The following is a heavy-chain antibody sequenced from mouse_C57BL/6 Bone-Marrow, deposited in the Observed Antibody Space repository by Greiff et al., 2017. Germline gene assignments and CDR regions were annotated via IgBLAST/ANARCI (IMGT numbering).Heavy chain of an antibody. CDR2: IDPENGDT. CDR1: GFNIKDDY. D-gene: IGHD1-1*01. V-gene: IGHV14-4*01. J-gene: IGHJ2*01. Sequence: EVKLMESGAELVRPGASVKLSCTASGFNIKDDYMHWVKQRPEQGLEWIGWIDPENGDTEYASKFQGKATITADTSSNTAYLQLSSLTSEDTAVYYCTLHYYGKDYWGQGTTLTVSS. CDR3: TLHYYGKDY.